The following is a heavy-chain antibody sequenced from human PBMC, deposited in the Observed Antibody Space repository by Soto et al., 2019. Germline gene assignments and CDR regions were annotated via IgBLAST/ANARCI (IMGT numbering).Heavy chain of an antibody. CDR3: ARESHRYSWSDRHFDY. V-gene: IGHV3-33*01. CDR1: GFTFSSYG. Sequence: QVQLVESGGGVVQPGRSLRLSCAASGFTFSSYGMHWVRQAPGKGLEWVAVIWYDGSNKYYADSVKGRFTISRDNSKNTLYLQMNSLRAEDTAVYYCARESHRYSWSDRHFDYWGQGTLVTVSS. D-gene: IGHD1-26*01. J-gene: IGHJ4*02. CDR2: IWYDGSNK.